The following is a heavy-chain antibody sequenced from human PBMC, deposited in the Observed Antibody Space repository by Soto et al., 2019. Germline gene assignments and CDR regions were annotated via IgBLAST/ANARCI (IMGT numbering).Heavy chain of an antibody. CDR3: ARKADRRYDILTGYPNPQYYYYMDV. D-gene: IGHD3-9*01. CDR1: GYTFTSYD. J-gene: IGHJ6*03. Sequence: QVQLVQSGAEVKKPGASVKVSCKASGYTFTSYDINWVRQATGQGLEWMGWMNPNSGNTGYAQKFQGRVTMTRNTSISTAYMELSSLRSEDTAVYYCARKADRRYDILTGYPNPQYYYYMDVWGKGTTVTVSS. CDR2: MNPNSGNT. V-gene: IGHV1-8*01.